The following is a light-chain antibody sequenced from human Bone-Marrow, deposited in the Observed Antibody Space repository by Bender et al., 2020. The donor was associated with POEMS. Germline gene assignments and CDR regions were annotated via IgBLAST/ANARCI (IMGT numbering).Light chain of an antibody. CDR2: QDV. V-gene: IGLV3-1*01. J-gene: IGLJ1*01. CDR1: KLGDKF. CDR3: QAWVSGAEV. Sequence: SYELTQPPSVSVSPGQTASITCSGDKLGDKFVCWYQQKPGQSPLLVIYQDVKRPSGIPERFSGSRSGNTATLTVSGTQAMDEADYYCQAWVSGAEVFGTGTKVTVL.